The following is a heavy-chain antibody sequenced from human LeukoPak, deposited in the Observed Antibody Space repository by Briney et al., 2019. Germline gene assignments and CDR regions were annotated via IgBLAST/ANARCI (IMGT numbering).Heavy chain of an antibody. CDR3: ARGGFGIVVVSAIDY. J-gene: IGHJ4*02. D-gene: IGHD2-21*01. CDR1: GFTFRNYW. V-gene: IGHV3-74*01. CDR2: INSDGSST. Sequence: GGSLRLSCAASGFTFRNYWMHWVRQAPGKGLVWVSRINSDGSSTTYADSVKGRFTMSRDNAKNTLYLQMNSLRAEDTAVYYCARGGFGIVVVSAIDYWGQGTLVTLFS.